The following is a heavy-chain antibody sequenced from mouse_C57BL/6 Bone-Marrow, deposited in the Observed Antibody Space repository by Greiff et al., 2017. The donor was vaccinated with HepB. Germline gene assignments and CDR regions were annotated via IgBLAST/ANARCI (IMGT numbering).Heavy chain of an antibody. V-gene: IGHV14-3*01. CDR3: VLITTVPRYFDV. CDR1: GFNIKNTY. CDR2: IDPANGNT. Sequence: EVQGVESVAELVRPGASVKLSCTASGFNIKNTYMHWVKQRPEQGLEWIGRIDPANGNTKYAPKFQGKATITADTSSNTAYLQLSSLTSEDTAIYYCVLITTVPRYFDVWGTGTTVTVSS. D-gene: IGHD1-2*01. J-gene: IGHJ1*03.